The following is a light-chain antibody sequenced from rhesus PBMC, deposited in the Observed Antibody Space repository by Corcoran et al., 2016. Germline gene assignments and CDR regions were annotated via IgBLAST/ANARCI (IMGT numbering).Light chain of an antibody. CDR3: QQYNNWYS. Sequence: EIVMTQSPATLSLSPGERATLSCRAGPSVSRHVAWYQQKPEQAPRRLIYGASTRATGIPDRFSGRGSGKDFTLIISRLEAEDVGVYDCQQYNNWYSFGQGTKVEIK. CDR2: GAS. J-gene: IGKJ2*01. CDR1: PSVSRH. V-gene: IGKV3S9*01.